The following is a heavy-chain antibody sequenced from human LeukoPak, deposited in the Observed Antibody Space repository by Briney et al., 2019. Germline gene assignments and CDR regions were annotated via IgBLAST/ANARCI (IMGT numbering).Heavy chain of an antibody. CDR2: ISYSGGT. V-gene: IGHV4-59*01. J-gene: IGHJ5*02. Sequence: PSETLSLTCTVSGGSINNDYWSWIRQPPGKGLEWIGYISYSGGTHYSPSLKSRVTISVDTSKNQFSLNLRSVTAADTAVYYCARDQGYYYGSGTSPSGWFDPWGQGTLVTVSS. CDR3: ARDQGYYYGSGTSPSGWFDP. CDR1: GGSINNDY. D-gene: IGHD3-10*01.